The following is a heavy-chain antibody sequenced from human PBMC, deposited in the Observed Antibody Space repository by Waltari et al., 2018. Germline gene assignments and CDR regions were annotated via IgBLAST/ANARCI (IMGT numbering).Heavy chain of an antibody. Sequence: QVRLQESGPGLVKPSETLSLPCTVSAASISSSYWSWIRQPPGKGLEWIAYIYFSGSTSYNPSLKSRVAISGDTSKKQFSLRLSSVTAADTAVYYCARGDTSNWFASYFDFWGQGILVSVSS. CDR1: AASISSSY. CDR3: ARGDTSNWFASYFDF. J-gene: IGHJ4*02. CDR2: IYFSGST. D-gene: IGHD3-10*01. V-gene: IGHV4-59*01.